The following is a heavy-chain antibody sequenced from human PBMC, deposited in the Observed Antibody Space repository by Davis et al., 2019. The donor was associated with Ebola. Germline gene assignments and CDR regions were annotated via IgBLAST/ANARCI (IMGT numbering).Heavy chain of an antibody. CDR3: TTLYDFWRDTYYFDY. V-gene: IGHV3-15*01. D-gene: IGHD3-3*01. J-gene: IGHJ4*02. CDR1: GFTFSNAW. CDR2: IKRKTDGGTT. Sequence: GESLKISCAASGFTFSNAWMSWVRQAPGKGLEWVGRIKRKTDGGTTDYAAPVKGRFTISRDDSKNTLYLQMNSLKTEDTAVYYCTTLYDFWRDTYYFDYWGQGTLVTVSS.